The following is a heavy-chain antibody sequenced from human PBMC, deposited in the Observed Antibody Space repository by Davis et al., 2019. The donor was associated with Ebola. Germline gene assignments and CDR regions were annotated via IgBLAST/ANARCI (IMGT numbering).Heavy chain of an antibody. D-gene: IGHD3-16*02. CDR2: IIPIFGTA. V-gene: IGHV1-69*13. CDR1: GGTFSSYA. Sequence: SVKVSCKASGGTFSSYAISWVRQAPGQGLEWTGGIIPIFGTANYAQKFQGRVTITADESTSTAYMELSSLRSEDTAVYYCARERNLGGSYLDYWGQGTLVTVSS. J-gene: IGHJ4*02. CDR3: ARERNLGGSYLDY.